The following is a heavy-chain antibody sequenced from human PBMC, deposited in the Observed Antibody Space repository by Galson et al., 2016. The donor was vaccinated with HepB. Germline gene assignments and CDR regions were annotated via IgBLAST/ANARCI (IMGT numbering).Heavy chain of an antibody. J-gene: IGHJ4*02. D-gene: IGHD5-12*01. Sequence: SLRLSCAASGFTFSDFGMHWVRQAPGKGLEWVAVIYYDGSDKFYAESVKGRFTISRDNAKNSLYLQMNSLRAEDTAVYYCVRGSGYIMDYWGQGTLVTVSS. CDR1: GFTFSDFG. CDR3: VRGSGYIMDY. CDR2: IYYDGSDK. V-gene: IGHV3-33*01.